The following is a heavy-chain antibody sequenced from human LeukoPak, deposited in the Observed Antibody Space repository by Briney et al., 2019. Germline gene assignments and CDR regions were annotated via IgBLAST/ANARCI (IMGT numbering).Heavy chain of an antibody. V-gene: IGHV3-48*02. CDR2: ISSSSSTI. CDR3: AREQYCGGDCYNAGSDY. J-gene: IGHJ4*02. Sequence: PGGSLRLSCAASGFTFSSYAMSWVRQAPGKGLEWVSYISSSSSTIYYADSVKGRFTISRDNAKNSLYLQMNSLRDEDTAVYYCAREQYCGGDCYNAGSDYWGQGTLVTVSS. CDR1: GFTFSSYA. D-gene: IGHD2-21*01.